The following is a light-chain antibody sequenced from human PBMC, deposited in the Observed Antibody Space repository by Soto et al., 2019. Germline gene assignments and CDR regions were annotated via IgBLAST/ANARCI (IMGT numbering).Light chain of an antibody. CDR1: SSDIGTYDL. CDR3: CSYAGSSSFVV. CDR2: EVN. J-gene: IGLJ2*01. Sequence: QSVLTQPASVSGSPGQSITISCTGTSSDIGTYDLVSWYQHHPGKAPKLMIYEVNQRPSGVSNRFSASKTGNTASLTISGLPAEDEADYYCCSYAGSSSFVVFGGGTKLTVL. V-gene: IGLV2-23*02.